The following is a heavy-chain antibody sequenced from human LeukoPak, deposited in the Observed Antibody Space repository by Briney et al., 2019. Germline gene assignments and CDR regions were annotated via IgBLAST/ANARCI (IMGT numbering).Heavy chain of an antibody. J-gene: IGHJ4*02. V-gene: IGHV3-30*03. Sequence: PGGSLRLSCAASGFTFSTYGMHWVRQAPGKGLEWVAVISYDGSNKYYADSVKGRFTISRDNSKNTLYLQMNSLRAEDTAVYYCARDSTIAIAFDYWGQGTLVTVSS. CDR3: ARDSTIAIAFDY. CDR1: GFTFSTYG. CDR2: ISYDGSNK. D-gene: IGHD2-21*01.